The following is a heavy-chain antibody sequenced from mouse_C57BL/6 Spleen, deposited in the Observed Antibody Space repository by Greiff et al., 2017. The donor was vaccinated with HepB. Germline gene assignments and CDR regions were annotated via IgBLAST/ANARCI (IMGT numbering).Heavy chain of an antibody. CDR2: IYPGNSDT. CDR1: GYTFTSYW. CDR3: TRPFLYYGSSYGYFDV. Sequence: EVQLVESGTVLARPGASVKMSCKTSGYTFTSYWMHWVKQRPGQGLEWIGAIYPGNSDTSYNQKFKGKAKLTAVTSASTAYMELSSLTNEDSAVYYCTRPFLYYGSSYGYFDVWGTGTTVTVSS. J-gene: IGHJ1*03. V-gene: IGHV1-5*01. D-gene: IGHD1-1*01.